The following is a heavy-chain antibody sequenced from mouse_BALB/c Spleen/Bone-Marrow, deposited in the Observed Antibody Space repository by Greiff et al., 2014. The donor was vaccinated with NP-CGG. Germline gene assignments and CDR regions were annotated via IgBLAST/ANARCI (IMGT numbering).Heavy chain of an antibody. J-gene: IGHJ4*01. D-gene: IGHD1-1*02. Sequence: EVKLVESGGGLVKPGGSLELSCTASGFTFSDYYMYWVRQTPGKRLEWVATISDSGIYTYYPDSVKGRFTISRDNAKNSLYLQMSCLKSEDTAMYYCARSGEKYGALDYSGQGTSVTVSS. V-gene: IGHV5-4*02. CDR2: ISDSGIYT. CDR3: ARSGEKYGALDY. CDR1: GFTFSDYY.